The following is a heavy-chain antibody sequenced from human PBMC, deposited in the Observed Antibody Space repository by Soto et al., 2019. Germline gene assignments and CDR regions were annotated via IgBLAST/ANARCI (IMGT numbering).Heavy chain of an antibody. CDR2: INRDGGST. D-gene: IGHD4-17*01. Sequence: PGGSLRLSCAASGFPVDDYGMSWVRQTPGKGLEWVSGINRDGGSTGYADSVKGRFTISRDNAKNSLYLQVNSLRAEDTAFYYCARAPGFYGDFFDYWGQGTLVTVSS. V-gene: IGHV3-20*04. CDR1: GFPVDDYG. J-gene: IGHJ4*02. CDR3: ARAPGFYGDFFDY.